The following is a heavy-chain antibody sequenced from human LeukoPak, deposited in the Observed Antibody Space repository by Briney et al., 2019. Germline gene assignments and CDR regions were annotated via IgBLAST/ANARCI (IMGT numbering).Heavy chain of an antibody. D-gene: IGHD6-13*01. CDR3: AEEARIAAAGTNWFDP. Sequence: ASVKVSCKASGYTFTGYYMHWVRQAPGQGLEWMGWINPNSGDTNYAQKFQGRVTMTRDTSISTAYMELSRLRSDDTAVYYCAEEARIAAAGTNWFDPWGQGTLVTVSS. J-gene: IGHJ5*02. CDR2: INPNSGDT. V-gene: IGHV1-2*02. CDR1: GYTFTGYY.